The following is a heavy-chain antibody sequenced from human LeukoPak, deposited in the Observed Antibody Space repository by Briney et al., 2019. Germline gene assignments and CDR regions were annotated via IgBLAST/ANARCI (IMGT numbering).Heavy chain of an antibody. D-gene: IGHD2-15*01. CDR2: IYHLGTT. V-gene: IGHV4-39*01. CDR3: ARLGYCSGGSCYSFRKEQF. J-gene: IGHJ4*02. Sequence: SETLSLTCSVSGGSISNSGSYWGWIRQAPGKGLEWIGSIYHLGTTYDNPSLKSRLTMSVEKSKNQLSLKLRSVTAADTAVYYCARLGYCSGGSCYSFRKEQFWGQGTQVTVSS. CDR1: GGSISNSGSY.